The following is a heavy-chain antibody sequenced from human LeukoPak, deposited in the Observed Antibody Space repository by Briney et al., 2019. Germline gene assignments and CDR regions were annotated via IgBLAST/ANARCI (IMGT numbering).Heavy chain of an antibody. Sequence: SETLSLTCAVSGGSIRSGGYSWSWIRQPPGKGLEWIGYIYYSGSTYYNPSLKSRVTISVDTSKNQFSLRLRSVTAADTAVYYCARAVGGDGSGSLWGPGTLVTVSS. D-gene: IGHD3-10*01. CDR2: IYYSGST. V-gene: IGHV4-30-4*07. J-gene: IGHJ4*02. CDR3: ARAVGGDGSGSL. CDR1: GGSIRSGGYS.